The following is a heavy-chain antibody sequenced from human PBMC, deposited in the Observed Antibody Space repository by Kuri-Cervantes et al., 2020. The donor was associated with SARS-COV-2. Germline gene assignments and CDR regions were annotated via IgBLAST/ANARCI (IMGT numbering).Heavy chain of an antibody. CDR3: ARELGSWPFDY. CDR2: IKGDGSEE. V-gene: IGHV3-7*01. Sequence: GGSLRLSCAASGFSFSTYWISWVRQAPGKGLEWVANIKGDGSEEYYVDSVKGRFTISRDNARDSVYLQMNSLRAEDTAVYYCARELGSWPFDYWGQGTLVTVSS. D-gene: IGHD6-13*01. CDR1: GFSFSTYW. J-gene: IGHJ4*02.